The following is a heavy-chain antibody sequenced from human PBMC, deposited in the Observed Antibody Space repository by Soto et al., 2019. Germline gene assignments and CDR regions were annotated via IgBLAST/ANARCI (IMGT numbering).Heavy chain of an antibody. CDR1: GGSIISGGYY. CDR2: IYYSGST. D-gene: IGHD2-2*01. CDR3: ARAFIVVVPAGVGDYYGMDV. J-gene: IGHJ6*02. Sequence: KTSETLSLTCTVSGGSIISGGYYWSWIRQHPGKGLEWIGYIYYSGSTYYNPSLKSRVTISVDTSKNQFSLKLSSVTAADTAVYYCARAFIVVVPAGVGDYYGMDVWGQGTTVTVSS. V-gene: IGHV4-31*03.